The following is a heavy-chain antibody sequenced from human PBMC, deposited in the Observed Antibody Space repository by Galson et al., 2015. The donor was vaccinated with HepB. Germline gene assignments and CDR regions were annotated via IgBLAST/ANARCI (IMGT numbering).Heavy chain of an antibody. CDR3: ARAVHGFGYYDSRPPDS. D-gene: IGHD3-22*01. CDR2: ISSSSSYT. V-gene: IGHV3-11*06. J-gene: IGHJ4*02. CDR1: GFTFSDYY. Sequence: SLRLSCAASGFTFSDYYMSWIRQAPGKGLEWVSYISSSSSYTNYADSVKGRFTISRDNAKNSLYLQMNSLRAEDTAVYYCARAVHGFGYYDSRPPDSWGQGTLVTVSS.